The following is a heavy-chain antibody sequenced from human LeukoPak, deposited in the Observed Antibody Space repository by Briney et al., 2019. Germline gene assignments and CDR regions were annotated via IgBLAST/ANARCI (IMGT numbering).Heavy chain of an antibody. J-gene: IGHJ4*02. V-gene: IGHV3-30*18. D-gene: IGHD3-10*01. CDR3: AKDRATYYYGSGSYTFDY. CDR2: ISYDGSNK. Sequence: PGGSLRLSCVASGFPFSSYWMHWVRQAPGKGLEWVAVISYDGSNKYYADSVKGRFTISRDNSKNTLYLQMNSLRAEDTAVYYCAKDRATYYYGSGSYTFDYWGQGTLVTVSS. CDR1: GFPFSSYW.